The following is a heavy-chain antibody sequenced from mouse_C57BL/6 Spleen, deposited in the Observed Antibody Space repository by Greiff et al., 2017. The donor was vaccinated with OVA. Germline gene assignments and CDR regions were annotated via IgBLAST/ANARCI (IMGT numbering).Heavy chain of an antibody. Sequence: EVQRVESVAELVRPGASVKLSCTASGFNIKNTYMHWVKQRPEQGLEWIGRIDPANGNTKYAPKFQGKATITADTSSNTAYLQLSSLTSEDTAIYYCAHYYGSSPHRAMDYWGQGTSVTVSS. D-gene: IGHD1-1*01. CDR3: AHYYGSSPHRAMDY. CDR1: GFNIKNTY. V-gene: IGHV14-3*01. J-gene: IGHJ4*01. CDR2: IDPANGNT.